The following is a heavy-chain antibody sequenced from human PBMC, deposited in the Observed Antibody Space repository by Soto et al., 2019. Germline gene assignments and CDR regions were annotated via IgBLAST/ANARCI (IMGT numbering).Heavy chain of an antibody. J-gene: IGHJ6*03. Sequence: EVQLVESGGGLVQPGGSLRLSCAASGFTFSSYSMNWVRQAPGKGLEWVSYISSSSSTIYYADSVKGRFTISRDNAKNSLYLQMNSLRAEDTAVYYCARVGLDWLGYYYMDVWGKGTTVTVSS. CDR1: GFTFSSYS. D-gene: IGHD3-9*01. V-gene: IGHV3-48*01. CDR2: ISSSSSTI. CDR3: ARVGLDWLGYYYMDV.